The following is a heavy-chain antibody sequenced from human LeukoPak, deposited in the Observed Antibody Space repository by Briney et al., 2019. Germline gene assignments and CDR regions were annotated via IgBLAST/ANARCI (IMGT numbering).Heavy chain of an antibody. CDR1: GYTFTSYH. CDR3: ARDGRYCSGGSCYVDY. V-gene: IGHV1-69*10. Sequence: SVKVSFKASGYTFTSYHMHWVRQAPGQGLEWMGGIIPILGIANYAQKFQGRVTITADKSTSTAYMELSSLRSEDTAVYYCARDGRYCSGGSCYVDYWGQGTLVTVSS. J-gene: IGHJ4*02. CDR2: IIPILGIA. D-gene: IGHD2-15*01.